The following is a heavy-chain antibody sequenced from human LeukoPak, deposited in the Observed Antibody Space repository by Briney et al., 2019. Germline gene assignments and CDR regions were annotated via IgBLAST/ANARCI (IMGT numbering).Heavy chain of an antibody. CDR3: ARVDRGGGYFYYYYGMDV. CDR2: IKQDGSEK. Sequence: GGSLRLSCAASGFTFSSYWMSWVRQAPGKGLEWVANIKQDGSEKYYVDSVKGRFTISRDNAKNSLYLQMNSLRAEDTAVYYCARVDRGGGYFYYYYGMDVWGQGTTVTVSS. J-gene: IGHJ6*02. V-gene: IGHV3-7*03. D-gene: IGHD2-15*01. CDR1: GFTFSSYW.